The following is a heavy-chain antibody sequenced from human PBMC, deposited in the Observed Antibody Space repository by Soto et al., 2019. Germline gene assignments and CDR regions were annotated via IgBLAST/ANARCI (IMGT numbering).Heavy chain of an antibody. J-gene: IGHJ4*02. CDR2: IYNSGTT. Sequence: SETLSLTCNVSSGSINNHFWSWLRQPAGKGLEWIGHIYNSGTTTYNPSLKSRVTMSVDPPKNRFSLKLSSVTAADTAVYYCARINGGSPDFWGRGXLVTVYS. CDR1: SGSINNHF. CDR3: ARINGGSPDF. D-gene: IGHD2-15*01. V-gene: IGHV4-4*07.